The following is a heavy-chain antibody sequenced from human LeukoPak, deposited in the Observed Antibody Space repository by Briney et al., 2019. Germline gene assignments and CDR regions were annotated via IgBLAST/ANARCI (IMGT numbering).Heavy chain of an antibody. CDR3: ARSGGSGSYYNRELFDY. Sequence: SGPALVQPTQTLTLTCTFSGFSLSTSGMCVSWIRQPPGKALEWLARIDWDDDKYYSTSLKTRLTISKDTSKNQVVLTMTNMDPVDTATYYCARSGGSGSYYNRELFDYWGQGTLVTVSS. V-gene: IGHV2-70*11. J-gene: IGHJ4*02. D-gene: IGHD3-10*01. CDR1: GFSLSTSGMC. CDR2: IDWDDDK.